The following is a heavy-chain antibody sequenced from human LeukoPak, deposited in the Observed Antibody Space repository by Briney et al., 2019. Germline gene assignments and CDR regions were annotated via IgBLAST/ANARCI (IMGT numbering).Heavy chain of an antibody. CDR3: ARETSLAGFASGLGFNY. J-gene: IGHJ4*02. CDR1: GGSFSGYY. V-gene: IGHV4-34*01. CDR2: INHSGST. Sequence: SETLSLTCAVYGGSFSGYYWSWIRQPPGKGLEWIGEINHSGSTNYNPSLKSRVTMSIDTSKNHFSLKLTSVTAADTATYYCARETSLAGFASGLGFNYWGQGILVTVSS. D-gene: IGHD6-19*01.